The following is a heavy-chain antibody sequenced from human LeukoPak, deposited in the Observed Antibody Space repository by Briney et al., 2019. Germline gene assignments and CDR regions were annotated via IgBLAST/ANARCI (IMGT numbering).Heavy chain of an antibody. CDR2: IYYSGST. D-gene: IGHD6-19*01. J-gene: IGHJ6*03. Sequence: SETLSLTCTVSGGSISSSSYYWGWIRQPPGKGLEWIGSIYYSGSTYYNPSLKSRVTISVDTSKNQFSLKLSSVTAADTAVYYCARVGSSSGWYSPYYYYYYMDVWGKGTTVTVSS. V-gene: IGHV4-39*07. CDR1: GGSISSSSYY. CDR3: ARVGSSSGWYSPYYYYYYMDV.